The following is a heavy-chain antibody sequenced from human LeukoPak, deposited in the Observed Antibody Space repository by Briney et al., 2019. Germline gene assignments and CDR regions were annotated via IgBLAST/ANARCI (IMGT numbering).Heavy chain of an antibody. CDR2: IYPGDSDT. Sequence: GESLKISCKGSGYSFTSYWIGWVRQMPGKGLEWMGIIYPGDSDTKYSPSFQGQVTISADKSISTAYLQWSSLRASDTAMYYCARHRTVTTSPYDYWGQGTLVTVSS. CDR1: GYSFTSYW. V-gene: IGHV5-51*01. J-gene: IGHJ4*02. D-gene: IGHD4-17*01. CDR3: ARHRTVTTSPYDY.